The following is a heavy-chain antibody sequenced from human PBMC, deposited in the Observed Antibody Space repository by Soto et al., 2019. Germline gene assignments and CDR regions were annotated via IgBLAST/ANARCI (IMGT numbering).Heavy chain of an antibody. CDR3: ARGDREDIEEVVGVRPGEYSMDV. Sequence: QVHLVESGGGVVQPGSSLRLSCAASEFTFRIFAMHWLRQSPGKGLEWVAVISYDGSRKADSVKGRFTVSRDNSWNTLYRQMNSLRAEDTAIYYCARGDREDIEEVVGVRPGEYSMDVWGQGTTVTVSS. D-gene: IGHD1-26*01. J-gene: IGHJ6*02. V-gene: IGHV3-30-3*01. CDR2: ISYDGSRK. CDR1: EFTFRIFA.